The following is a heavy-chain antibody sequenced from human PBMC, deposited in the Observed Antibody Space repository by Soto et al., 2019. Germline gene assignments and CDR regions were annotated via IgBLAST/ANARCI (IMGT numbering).Heavy chain of an antibody. CDR1: GFTFSSYA. CDR3: AKLLPRMVVVAATRSVDY. J-gene: IGHJ4*02. V-gene: IGHV3-23*01. CDR2: ISGSGGST. D-gene: IGHD2-15*01. Sequence: GGSLRLSCAASGFTFSSYAMSWVRQAPGKGLEWVSAISGSGGSTYYADSVKGRFTISRDNSKNTLYLQMNSLRAEDTAVYYCAKLLPRMVVVAATRSVDYWGQGTLVTVSS.